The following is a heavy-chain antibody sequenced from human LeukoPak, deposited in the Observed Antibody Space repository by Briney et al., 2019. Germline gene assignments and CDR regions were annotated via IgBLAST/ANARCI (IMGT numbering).Heavy chain of an antibody. D-gene: IGHD3-22*01. CDR2: IYPGDSDT. CDR3: ARHRRYYYDSSGSDY. Sequence: GESLKISCKGSGYRFTSYWIGWVRQMPGKGREWMGIIYPGDSDTRYSPSFQGQVTISADKSISTAYLQWSSLKASDTAMYYCARHRRYYYDSSGSDYWGQGTLVTVSS. V-gene: IGHV5-51*01. CDR1: GYRFTSYW. J-gene: IGHJ4*02.